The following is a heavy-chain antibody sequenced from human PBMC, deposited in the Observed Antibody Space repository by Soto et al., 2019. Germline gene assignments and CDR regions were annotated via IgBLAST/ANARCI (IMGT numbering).Heavy chain of an antibody. CDR2: INHSGST. V-gene: IGHV4-34*01. J-gene: IGHJ6*02. CDR3: ARAVLGYCTNGVCYTRFAYYYYCMDV. Sequence: PSETLSLTCAVYGGSFSGYYWSWIRQPPGKGLEWIGEINHSGSTNYNPSLKSRVTISVDTSKNQFSLKLSSVTAADTAVYYCARAVLGYCTNGVCYTRFAYYYYCMDVWGQGTTVTVSS. CDR1: GGSFSGYY. D-gene: IGHD2-8*01.